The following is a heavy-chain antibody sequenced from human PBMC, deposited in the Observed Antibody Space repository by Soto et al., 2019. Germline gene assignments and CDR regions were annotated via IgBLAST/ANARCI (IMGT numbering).Heavy chain of an antibody. V-gene: IGHV4-59*01. D-gene: IGHD6-13*01. CDR2: IYYSGST. Sequence: PSEPLSLTCTVSGGSISSYYWSWIGQPPGKGLEGIGYIYYSGSTNSNPSLMSRVTISVDTSKNQFSLKLSSVTAADTPVYSCGREAPRLAAAGTIAYWGQGTLVTVAP. J-gene: IGHJ4*02. CDR1: GGSISSYY. CDR3: GREAPRLAAAGTIAY.